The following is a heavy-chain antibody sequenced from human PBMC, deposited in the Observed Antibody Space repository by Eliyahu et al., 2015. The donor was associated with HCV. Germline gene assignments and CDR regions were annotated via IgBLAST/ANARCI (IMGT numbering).Heavy chain of an antibody. J-gene: IGHJ2*01. CDR2: IYYYWRA. Sequence: QLQLQESGPGLVKPSETLSLTCTMSGGFINSEIYYWGWIRQPPGKGLEWVASIYYYWRAYHYNPSLKSRVAITIDKSKNQFSLRLNSMTAADTAVYYCARQPPNGDWSFDLWGRGTLVTVSS. CDR3: ARQPPNGDWSFDL. CDR1: GGFINSEIYY. D-gene: IGHD2-8*01. V-gene: IGHV4-39*01.